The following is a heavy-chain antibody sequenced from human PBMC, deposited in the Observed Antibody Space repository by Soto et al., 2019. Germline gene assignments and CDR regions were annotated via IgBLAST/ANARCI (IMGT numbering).Heavy chain of an antibody. Sequence: EVHLLESGGDLVQPGGSLRLSCTASGLTFSTYAMSWVRQAPGKGLVWVSAIGGSGTGGRTYYADSVKGRFTISRDNSTNTVYLQMNSLTAHDTAVYYCAMSPGLLDGYNSDYYGMDVRGQGTTVTFSS. J-gene: IGHJ6*02. CDR3: AMSPGLLDGYNSDYYGMDV. CDR1: GLTFSTYA. CDR2: IGGSGTGGRT. D-gene: IGHD5-12*01. V-gene: IGHV3-23*01.